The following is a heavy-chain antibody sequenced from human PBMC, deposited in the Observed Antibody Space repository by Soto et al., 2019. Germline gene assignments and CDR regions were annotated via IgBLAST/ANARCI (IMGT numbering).Heavy chain of an antibody. Sequence: GGSLSLSCAASGFTFSSYGMHWVRQAPGKGLEWVAVIWYDGSNKYYADSVKGRFTISRDNSKNTLYLQMNSLRAEDTAVYYCARRALGGKPHLHKYYYYYGMDVWGQGTTVTVSS. CDR2: IWYDGSNK. V-gene: IGHV3-33*01. CDR3: ARRALGGKPHLHKYYYYYGMDV. J-gene: IGHJ6*02. D-gene: IGHD2-15*01. CDR1: GFTFSSYG.